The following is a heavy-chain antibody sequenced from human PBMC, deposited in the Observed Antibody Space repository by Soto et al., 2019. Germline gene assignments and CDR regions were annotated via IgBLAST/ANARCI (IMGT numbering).Heavy chain of an antibody. Sequence: GGALRLSCVGSGFTFSNYGMHWVRQPPGKGLEWVALISDDGDKRYYADSVRGRLIISRDNSKDTLYLQMNSLGPDDTAVYFCAKARVRIVGANSFDYWGQGTPVTVSS. D-gene: IGHD1-26*01. CDR2: ISDDGDKR. J-gene: IGHJ4*02. CDR1: GFTFSNYG. CDR3: AKARVRIVGANSFDY. V-gene: IGHV3-30*18.